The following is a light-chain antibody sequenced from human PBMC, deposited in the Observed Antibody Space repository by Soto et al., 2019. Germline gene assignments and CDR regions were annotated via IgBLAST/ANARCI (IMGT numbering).Light chain of an antibody. Sequence: QSALTQPRSVSGSPGQSVTISCTGASSDVGRYVSWYQQRPGKAPKLMIYDVTKRPSGVPDRFSASKSGNTASLTVSGLQAADEADYFCSSYADTDRVIFGGGTKLTVL. V-gene: IGLV2-11*01. CDR3: SSYADTDRVI. CDR2: DVT. CDR1: SSDVGRY. J-gene: IGLJ2*01.